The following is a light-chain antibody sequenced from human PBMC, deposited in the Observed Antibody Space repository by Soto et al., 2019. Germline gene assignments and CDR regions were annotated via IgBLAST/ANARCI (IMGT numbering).Light chain of an antibody. J-gene: IGKJ4*01. V-gene: IGKV3-15*01. Sequence: EIVMTQSPATLSVSPGERATLSCRASQSVSSNLAWYQQNPGQAPRLLIYAASSRATGIPARFSGSGSGTEFTLTISSLQSEDFGVYYCQQHNDWPLAFGGGTKVEVK. CDR2: AAS. CDR3: QQHNDWPLA. CDR1: QSVSSN.